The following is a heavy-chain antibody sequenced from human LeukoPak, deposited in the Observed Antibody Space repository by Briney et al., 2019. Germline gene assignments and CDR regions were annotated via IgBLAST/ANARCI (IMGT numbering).Heavy chain of an antibody. CDR3: ARVQSYAPGVTNLFS. V-gene: IGHV3-74*01. CDR2: INSDGSST. CDR1: GFTFSSYW. J-gene: IGHJ4*02. Sequence: GGSLRLSCAASGFTFSSYWMHWVRQAPGKGLVWVSRINSDGSSTSYADSVKGRFTISRDNAKNTLYLQMNSLRAEDTAEYYCARVQSYAPGVTNLFSGGRGPLVTVSS. D-gene: IGHD2-2*01.